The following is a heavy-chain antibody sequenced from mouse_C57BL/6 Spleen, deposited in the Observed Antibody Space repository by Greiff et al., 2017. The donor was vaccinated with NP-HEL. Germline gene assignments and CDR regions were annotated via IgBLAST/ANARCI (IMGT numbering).Heavy chain of an antibody. CDR1: GYTFTSYW. V-gene: IGHV1-52*01. D-gene: IGHD2-3*01. CDR3: ARSGDGYSYYFDY. J-gene: IGHJ2*01. CDR2: IDPSDSET. Sequence: QVQLKQSGAELVRPGSSVKLSCKASGYTFTSYWMHWVKQRPIQGLEWIGNIDPSDSETHYNQKFKDKATLTVDKSSSTAYMQLSSLTSEDSAVYYCARSGDGYSYYFDYWGQGTTLTVSS.